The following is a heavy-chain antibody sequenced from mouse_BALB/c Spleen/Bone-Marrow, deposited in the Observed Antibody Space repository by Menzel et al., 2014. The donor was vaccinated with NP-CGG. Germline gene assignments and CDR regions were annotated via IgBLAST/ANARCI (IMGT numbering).Heavy chain of an antibody. CDR1: GFTFSSYT. CDR3: ARGGYYFDY. Sequence: EVKLVESGGGLERPGGSLKLSCAASGFTFSSYTMSWVRQTPEKRLEWVAYISNGGGSTYYPDTVKGRFTISRDNAKNTLYLQMNSLKSEDTAMYYCARGGYYFDYWGQGTTLTVSS. J-gene: IGHJ2*01. CDR2: ISNGGGST. V-gene: IGHV5-12-2*01.